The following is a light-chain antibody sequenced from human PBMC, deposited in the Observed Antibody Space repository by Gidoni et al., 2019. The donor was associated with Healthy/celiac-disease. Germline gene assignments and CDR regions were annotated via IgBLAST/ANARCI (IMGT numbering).Light chain of an antibody. CDR3: QQYGSSPPLT. Sequence: EIVLTQSPGTLSLSPGERATLSCRASQSVSSSYLAWYQQKPGQAPRLLIYGASSRATGSPDRFSGSGSGTDFTLTISRLEPEDFAVYYCQQYGSSPPLTFXGXTKVEIK. J-gene: IGKJ4*01. CDR1: QSVSSSY. CDR2: GAS. V-gene: IGKV3-20*01.